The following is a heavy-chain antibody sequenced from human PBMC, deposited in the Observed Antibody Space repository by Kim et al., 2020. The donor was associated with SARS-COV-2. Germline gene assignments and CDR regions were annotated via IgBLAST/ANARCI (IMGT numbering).Heavy chain of an antibody. V-gene: IGHV4-59*01. Sequence: SETLSLTCTVSGGSINGSTWSWVRQPPGKGLEWIGYIYDSGRAEYNPSLDSRLTLSLYTSKSQHSLRLTSFTAGDTAIYFCSRRRRYAMGFFDFWVQG. CDR2: IYDSGRA. J-gene: IGHJ4*02. CDR3: SRRRRYAMGFFDF. D-gene: IGHD5-18*01. CDR1: GGSINGST.